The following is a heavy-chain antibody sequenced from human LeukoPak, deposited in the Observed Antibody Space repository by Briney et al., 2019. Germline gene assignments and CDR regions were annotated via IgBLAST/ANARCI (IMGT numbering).Heavy chain of an antibody. V-gene: IGHV1-69*13. CDR3: ARSRKGIAAAGPFGY. CDR2: IIPIFGTA. Sequence: ASVKVSCKASGGTFSSYAISWVRQAPGQGLEWMGGIIPIFGTANYAQKFQGRVTITADESTSTAYMELSSLRSEDTAVYYCARSRKGIAAAGPFGYWGQGTLVTVSS. D-gene: IGHD6-13*01. J-gene: IGHJ4*02. CDR1: GGTFSSYA.